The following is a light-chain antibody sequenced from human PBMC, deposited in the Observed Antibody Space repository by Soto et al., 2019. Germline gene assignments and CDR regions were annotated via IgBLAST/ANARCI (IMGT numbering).Light chain of an antibody. Sequence: EIVMTQSPATLSVSPGERAIFSCRASLSVDSKLAWYQQKLGQAPRLLIYDASTRAIGIPARFSGSGSGTEFTLTISSLQPEDFAIYYCQQYYVWNTFGGGTKV. V-gene: IGKV3D-15*01. CDR3: QQYYVWNT. J-gene: IGKJ4*01. CDR1: LSVDSK. CDR2: DAS.